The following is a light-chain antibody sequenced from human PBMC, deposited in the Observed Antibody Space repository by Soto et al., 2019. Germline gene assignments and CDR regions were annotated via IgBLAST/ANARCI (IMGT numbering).Light chain of an antibody. Sequence: EIVMTQSPATVSVSPGESATLSCRASQSVSDNLTWYQQKPGQAPRLLIYGASARATGVPGRVSGSGSGTEFTLTISSLQSEDFAVYYRYKYKDRWTFGQGTKVDIK. J-gene: IGKJ1*01. V-gene: IGKV3-15*01. CDR2: GAS. CDR3: YKYKDRWT. CDR1: QSVSDN.